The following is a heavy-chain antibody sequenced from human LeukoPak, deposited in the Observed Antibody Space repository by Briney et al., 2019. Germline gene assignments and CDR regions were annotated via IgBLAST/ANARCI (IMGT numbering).Heavy chain of an antibody. CDR3: ARGGLGNFD. D-gene: IGHD4-23*01. J-gene: IGHJ4*02. V-gene: IGHV3-66*01. CDR1: GFTFSSYG. CDR2: IYSGGST. Sequence: GGSLRLSCAASGFTFSSYGMSWVRQAPGKGLEWVSLIYSGGSTYYADSVKGRFIISRDNSKNTLYLQMNSLRAEDTAVYYCARGGLGNFDWGQGTLVTVSS.